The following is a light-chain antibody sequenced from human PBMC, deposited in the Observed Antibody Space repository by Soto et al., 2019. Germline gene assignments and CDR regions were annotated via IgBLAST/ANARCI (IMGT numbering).Light chain of an antibody. CDR3: QHYNSYSEA. J-gene: IGKJ1*01. CDR2: KAS. CDR1: QTISSW. V-gene: IGKV1-5*03. Sequence: DLQMTQSPSTLSGSVGDRVTITCRASQTISSWLAWYQQKPGKAPKLLIYKASTLKSGVPSRFSGSGSGTEFTLTISSLQPDDFATYYCQHYNSYSEAFGQGIKVELK.